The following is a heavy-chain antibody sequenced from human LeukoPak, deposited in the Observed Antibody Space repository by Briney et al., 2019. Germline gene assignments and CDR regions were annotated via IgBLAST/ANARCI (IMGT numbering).Heavy chain of an antibody. CDR1: GFTFSDAT. D-gene: IGHD2-21*02. Sequence: PGGSLRLSCAASGFTFSDATIHWVRQASGKGLEWVGRIRSKANSYATAYAASVKGRFTISRDDSKNTAYLQMNSLETEDTAVYYCMARGDSYAHFDYWGQGTLVTVSS. CDR3: MARGDSYAHFDY. V-gene: IGHV3-73*01. J-gene: IGHJ4*02. CDR2: IRSKANSYAT.